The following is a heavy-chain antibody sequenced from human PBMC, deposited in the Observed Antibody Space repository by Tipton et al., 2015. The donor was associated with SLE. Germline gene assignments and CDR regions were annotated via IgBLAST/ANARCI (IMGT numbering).Heavy chain of an antibody. CDR1: GGSISSSKYY. J-gene: IGHJ4*02. D-gene: IGHD2-8*01. V-gene: IGHV4-39*07. CDR2: IYSSGST. CDR3: ARGGASVLIRNCYFDY. Sequence: TLSLTCTVSGGSISSSKYYWGWIRQPPGKGLEWIGSIYSSGSTYYNPSLKSRVSISVDTSKNQFFLNLRSVTAADTAAYFCARGGASVLIRNCYFDYWGQGSLVTVFS.